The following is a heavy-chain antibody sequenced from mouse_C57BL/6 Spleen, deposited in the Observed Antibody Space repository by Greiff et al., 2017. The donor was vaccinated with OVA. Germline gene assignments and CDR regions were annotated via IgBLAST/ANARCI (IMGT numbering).Heavy chain of an antibody. CDR3: ASEGWAWFAY. CDR1: GFTFSNYW. D-gene: IGHD3-3*01. J-gene: IGHJ3*01. V-gene: IGHV6-3*01. CDR2: IRFKSDNYAT. Sequence: EVKVEESGGGLVQPGGSMKLSCVASGFTFSNYWMNWVRQSPEKGLEWVAQIRFKSDNYATHYAESVKGRLTISRDDSKSTVYLQMSNLRAEDAVIYYCASEGWAWFAYWGQGTLVTVSA.